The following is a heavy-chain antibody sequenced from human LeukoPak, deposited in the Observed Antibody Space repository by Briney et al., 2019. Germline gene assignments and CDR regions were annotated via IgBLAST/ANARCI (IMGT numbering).Heavy chain of an antibody. J-gene: IGHJ4*02. CDR1: GGSISSSSYY. D-gene: IGHD3-9*01. CDR2: IYYSGST. CDR3: AASTIYYFDY. Sequence: PSETLSLTCTVSGGSISSSSYYWGWIRQPPGKGLEWIGYIYYSGSTNYNPSLKSRVTISVDTSKNQFSLKLSSVTAADTAVYYCAASTIYYFDYWGQGTLVTVSS. V-gene: IGHV4-61*05.